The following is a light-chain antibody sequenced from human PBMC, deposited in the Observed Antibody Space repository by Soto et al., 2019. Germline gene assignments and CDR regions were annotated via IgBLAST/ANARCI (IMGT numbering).Light chain of an antibody. Sequence: DIQMTQSPSTLSASVGDRVTITCRASQTVSTWLAWYQQKPGQAPKLLIYDASTLEGGVPSRFRGSGSGTEFTLTISSLQPDDFAVYYCQQYNSYSNTFGQGTKVDIK. V-gene: IGKV1-5*01. CDR3: QQYNSYSNT. CDR2: DAS. J-gene: IGKJ1*01. CDR1: QTVSTW.